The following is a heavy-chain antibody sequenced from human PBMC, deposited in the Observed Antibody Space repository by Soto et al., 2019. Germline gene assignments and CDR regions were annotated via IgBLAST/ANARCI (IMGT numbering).Heavy chain of an antibody. D-gene: IGHD3-10*02. CDR2: VNHSGST. CDR3: ARGYVRNFDY. V-gene: IGHV4-34*01. CDR1: GGSCSGYY. Sequence: QVQLQQWGAGLLKPSETLSLTCAVYGGSCSGYYWSWIRQPPGKGLEWIGEVNHSGSTNYNPCPKSRVTISVDTAKSQFSLELSSVTAADTAVYYCARGYVRNFDYGGQGTLVTVSS. J-gene: IGHJ4*02.